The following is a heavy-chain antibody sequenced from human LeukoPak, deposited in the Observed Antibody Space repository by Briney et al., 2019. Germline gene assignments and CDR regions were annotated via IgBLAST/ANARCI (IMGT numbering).Heavy chain of an antibody. CDR2: FNWNGGST. D-gene: IGHD2-2*01. CDR1: GFTFDDYS. Sequence: GGPLRLSCAASGFTFDDYSMRWVPQAPGKGLGWVSGFNWNGGSTGYADSVKGRFTISRDNAKNCLYLQMNSLRAEDTALYYCARVIVVVPAAKLNYFDYWGQGTLVTVSS. J-gene: IGHJ4*02. CDR3: ARVIVVVPAAKLNYFDY. V-gene: IGHV3-20*04.